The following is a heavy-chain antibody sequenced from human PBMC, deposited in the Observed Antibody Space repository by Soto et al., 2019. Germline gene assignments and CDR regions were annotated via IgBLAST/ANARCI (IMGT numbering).Heavy chain of an antibody. Sequence: ASVKVSCKASGFTFTSSAVQWVRQARGQRLEWIGWIVVGSGNTNYAQKFQERVTITRDMSTSTAYMELSSLRSEDTAVYYCAAARGALLGDYYYYGMDVWGQETTVTVSS. CDR1: GFTFTSSA. J-gene: IGHJ6*02. V-gene: IGHV1-58*01. CDR2: IVVGSGNT. CDR3: AAARGALLGDYYYYGMDV. D-gene: IGHD3-10*01.